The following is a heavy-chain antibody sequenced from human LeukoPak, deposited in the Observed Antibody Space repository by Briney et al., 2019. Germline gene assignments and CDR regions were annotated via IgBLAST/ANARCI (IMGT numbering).Heavy chain of an antibody. CDR1: GGSISSGSYY. Sequence: SETLSLTCSVSGGSISSGSYYWGWIRQPRGKGLEWIGSVYYSGSTHYNPSLKSRVTISVDTSKSQFSLKLSSVTAADTAVYYCARLLITFGGDPPPIDYWGQGTLVTVSS. CDR3: ARLLITFGGDPPPIDY. CDR2: VYYSGST. D-gene: IGHD3-16*01. J-gene: IGHJ4*02. V-gene: IGHV4-39*01.